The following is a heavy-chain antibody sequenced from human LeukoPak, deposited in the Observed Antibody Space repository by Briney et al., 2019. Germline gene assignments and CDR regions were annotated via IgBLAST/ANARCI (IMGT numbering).Heavy chain of an antibody. CDR3: ARGDSSGYYPVY. CDR1: GGTFSSYA. J-gene: IGHJ4*02. CDR2: IIPILGIA. Sequence: SVKVSCKASGGTFSSYAISWVRQAPGQGLEWMGRIIPILGIANYAQKFQGRVTITADKSTSTAYMELSSLRSEDTAVYYCARGDSSGYYPVYWGQGTLVTVSS. D-gene: IGHD3-22*01. V-gene: IGHV1-69*04.